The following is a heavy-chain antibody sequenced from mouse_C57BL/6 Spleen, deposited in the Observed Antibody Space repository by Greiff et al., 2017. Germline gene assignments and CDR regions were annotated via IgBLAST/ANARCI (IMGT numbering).Heavy chain of an antibody. CDR2: ISYDGST. CDR3: ARGAGTPFAY. J-gene: IGHJ3*01. V-gene: IGHV3-6*01. D-gene: IGHD4-1*01. CDR1: GYSIPSGYY. Sequence: EVKLMESGPGLVKPSQSLSLTCSVTGYSIPSGYYWNWIRQFPGNKLEWMGYISYDGSTNYNPSLKNRISITRDTSKNQFFLKLNSVTTEDTATYYCARGAGTPFAYWGQGTLVTVSA.